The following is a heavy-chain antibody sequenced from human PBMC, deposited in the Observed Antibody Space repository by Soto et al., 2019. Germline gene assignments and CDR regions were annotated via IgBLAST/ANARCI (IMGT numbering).Heavy chain of an antibody. D-gene: IGHD5-18*01. CDR3: AKEVVTAMAPFDY. J-gene: IGHJ4*02. CDR1: GFTFSTYA. V-gene: IGHV3-23*01. Sequence: PGGSLRLSCAASGFTFSTYAMNWVRQAPGKGLEWVSGISGSGDSTYYADSVKGRFTISRDNSKNTLYLQMNSLRAEDTAVYYCAKEVVTAMAPFDYWSQGTLVTVSS. CDR2: ISGSGDST.